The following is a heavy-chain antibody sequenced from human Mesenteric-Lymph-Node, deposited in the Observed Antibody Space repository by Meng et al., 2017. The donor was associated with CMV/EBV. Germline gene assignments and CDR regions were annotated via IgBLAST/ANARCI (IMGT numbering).Heavy chain of an antibody. J-gene: IGHJ4*02. CDR1: GYTFTGYY. V-gene: IGHV1-2*02. Sequence: GESLKISCKASGYTFTGYYMHWVRQAPGQGLEWMGWINPNSGGTNYAQKFQGRVTMTRDTSISTAYMELSRLRSDDTAVYYCARDSSGIQLWFDFDYWGQGTLVTVSS. CDR3: ARDSSGIQLWFDFDY. CDR2: INPNSGGT. D-gene: IGHD5-18*01.